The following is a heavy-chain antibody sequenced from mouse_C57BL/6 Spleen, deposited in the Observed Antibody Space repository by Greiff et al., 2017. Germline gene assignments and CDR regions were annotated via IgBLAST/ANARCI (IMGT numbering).Heavy chain of an antibody. CDR1: CYSFTGYY. CDR2: INPSTGGT. J-gene: IGHJ4*01. Sequence: VQLQQSGPELVKPGASVKISCKASCYSFTGYYMNWVKQSPEKSLEWIGEINPSTGGTTYNQKFKAKATLTVDKSSSTAYMQLKSLTSEDSAVYYCAIWYGSYAMDYWGQGTSVTVSS. CDR3: AIWYGSYAMDY. V-gene: IGHV1-42*01. D-gene: IGHD2-10*02.